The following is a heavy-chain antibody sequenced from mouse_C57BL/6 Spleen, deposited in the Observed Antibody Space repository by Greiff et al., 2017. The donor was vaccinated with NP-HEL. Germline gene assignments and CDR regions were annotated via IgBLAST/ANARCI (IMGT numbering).Heavy chain of an antibody. Sequence: DVKLVESGGGLVKPGGSLKLSCAASGFTFSSYAMSWVRQTPEKRLEWVATISDGGSFTYYPDNVKGRFTLSRDSAKNNLYLQMSHLKSEDTARYYCARDQDYDYGFEYWGQSTPLTGSS. D-gene: IGHD2-4*01. CDR2: ISDGGSFT. CDR3: ARDQDYDYGFEY. V-gene: IGHV5-4*01. CDR1: GFTFSSYA. J-gene: IGHJ2*01.